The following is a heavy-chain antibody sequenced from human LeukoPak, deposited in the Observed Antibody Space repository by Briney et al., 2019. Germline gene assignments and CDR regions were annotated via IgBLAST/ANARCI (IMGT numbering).Heavy chain of an antibody. CDR3: AKDHGSSSGYYFHN. V-gene: IGHV3-43D*03. D-gene: IGHD6-6*01. CDR2: ISWDGVST. Sequence: GGSLRLSCAASGFTFNDYAMHWVRQGPGKGLEWVSFISWDGVSTYYADSVKGRFTISRDNSKNSLYLQMNSLRTEGTAFYYCAKDHGSSSGYYFHNWGQGTLVTVSS. CDR1: GFTFNDYA. J-gene: IGHJ4*02.